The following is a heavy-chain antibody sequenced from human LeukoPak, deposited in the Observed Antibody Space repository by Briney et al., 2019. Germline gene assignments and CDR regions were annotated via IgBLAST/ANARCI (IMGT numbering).Heavy chain of an antibody. D-gene: IGHD6-13*01. Sequence: GGSLRLSCAASQFTFSSYWMTWVRQAPGKGLEWVANIKEDGSEKYYVDSVKGRFTISRDNAKNSLYLQMNSLRAEDTAVYYCAREYSSSWSHYYYYMDVWGKGTTVTVSS. CDR2: IKEDGSEK. V-gene: IGHV3-7*01. CDR1: QFTFSSYW. CDR3: AREYSSSWSHYYYYMDV. J-gene: IGHJ6*03.